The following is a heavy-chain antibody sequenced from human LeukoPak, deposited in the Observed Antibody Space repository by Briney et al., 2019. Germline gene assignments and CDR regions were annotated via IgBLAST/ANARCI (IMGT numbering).Heavy chain of an antibody. CDR3: ARSIKVGDTTRGFDY. J-gene: IGHJ4*02. V-gene: IGHV3-23*01. Sequence: PGGSLRLSCAASGFTFSSYGMSWVRQAPGKGLEWVSAISGSGGSTYYADSVKGRFTISRGNAKNSLFLQMNSLRAEDTAVYYCARSIKVGDTTRGFDYWGQGILVTVSS. D-gene: IGHD2-21*02. CDR1: GFTFSSYG. CDR2: ISGSGGST.